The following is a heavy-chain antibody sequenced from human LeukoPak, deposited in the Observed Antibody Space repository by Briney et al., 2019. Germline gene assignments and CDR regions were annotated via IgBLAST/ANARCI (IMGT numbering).Heavy chain of an antibody. CDR1: GFNFNDAA. Sequence: GGSLRLSCAASGFNFNDAAMTWVRQAPGKGLVWVSRINSDGSSRHYADSVKGRFTISRDNAKNTLHLQMTSLRAEDTAVYYCARGGPDSSDYSSLFDYWGRGILVTVSS. CDR3: ARGGPDSSDYSSLFDY. V-gene: IGHV3-74*01. J-gene: IGHJ4*02. CDR2: INSDGSSR. D-gene: IGHD3-22*01.